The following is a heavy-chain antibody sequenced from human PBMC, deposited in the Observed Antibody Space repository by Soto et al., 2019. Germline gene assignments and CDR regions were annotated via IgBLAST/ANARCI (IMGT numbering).Heavy chain of an antibody. V-gene: IGHV1-8*01. Sequence: ASVKVSCKASGYTFTSYDINWVRQATGQGLEWMGWMNPNSGNTGYAQKFQGRVTMTRNTSISTAYMELSSLRSEDTAVYYCARTYYDFWSGYYIVRDYYYYMDVWGKGTTVTVSS. CDR3: ARTYYDFWSGYYIVRDYYYYMDV. D-gene: IGHD3-3*01. CDR2: MNPNSGNT. CDR1: GYTFTSYD. J-gene: IGHJ6*03.